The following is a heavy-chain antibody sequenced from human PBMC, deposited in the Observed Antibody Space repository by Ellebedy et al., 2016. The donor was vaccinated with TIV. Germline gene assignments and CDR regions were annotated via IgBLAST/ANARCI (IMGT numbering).Heavy chain of an antibody. CDR3: AKCVFVRSGSSCYSAWPFDY. D-gene: IGHD2-15*01. Sequence: GGSLRLXXAASGFTFSSYAMTWVRQAPGKGLEWVSTVSSSGGGTYYAASVKGRFTISRDNSKDTVYLQMNSLRAEDTAVYYCAKCVFVRSGSSCYSAWPFDYWGQGTLVTVSS. CDR2: VSSSGGGT. V-gene: IGHV3-23*01. CDR1: GFTFSSYA. J-gene: IGHJ4*02.